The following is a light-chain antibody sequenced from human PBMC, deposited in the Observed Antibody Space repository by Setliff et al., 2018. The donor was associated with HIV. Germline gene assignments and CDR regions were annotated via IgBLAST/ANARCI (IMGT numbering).Light chain of an antibody. CDR3: QQYHNGPPYT. V-gene: IGKV3-15*01. Sequence: EIVMTQSPATLSVSPGERATLSCRASQSVNFKLAWYQQKPGQAPRLLIYGASTRATDIPARFSGSGSGTEFTLTISSLQSEDFAVYYCQQYHNGPPYTFGQGTK. J-gene: IGKJ2*01. CDR1: QSVNFK. CDR2: GAS.